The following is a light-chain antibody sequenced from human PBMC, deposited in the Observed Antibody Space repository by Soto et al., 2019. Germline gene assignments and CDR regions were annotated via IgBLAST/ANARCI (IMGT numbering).Light chain of an antibody. CDR2: AAS. J-gene: IGKJ4*02. V-gene: IGKV1-39*01. CDR1: QSISSY. CDR3: QQSDSTPLT. Sequence: DIQMTPSPSSLPASLADRVTINCRASQSISSYLNWYQQKPGKAPKLLIYAASSLQSGVPSRFSGSGSGTDFTLTISSLQPEDFATYYCQQSDSTPLTFGGGTKVDIK.